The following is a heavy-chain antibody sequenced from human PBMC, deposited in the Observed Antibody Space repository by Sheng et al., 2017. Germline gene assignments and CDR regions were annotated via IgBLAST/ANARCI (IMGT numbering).Heavy chain of an antibody. J-gene: IGHJ4*02. V-gene: IGHV1-69*08. D-gene: IGHD1-1*01. Sequence: QVQLVQSGAEVKKPGSSVKVSCKASGGTFSSYTVTWVRQAPGQGLEWMGRIIPLLGKVNYAQNFQDRVTITADKSTRTAYMEPSSLRFEDTAMYYCARDIGGQPDYWGQGTLVTVSS. CDR2: IIPLLGKV. CDR3: ARDIGGQPDY. CDR1: GGTFSSYT.